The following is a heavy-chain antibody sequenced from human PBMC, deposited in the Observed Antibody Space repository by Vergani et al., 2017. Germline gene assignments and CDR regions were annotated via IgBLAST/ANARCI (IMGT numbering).Heavy chain of an antibody. J-gene: IGHJ6*03. Sequence: QITLKESGPTLVKPTQTLTLTCTFSGFSLNTRGVSVAWIRQPPGKALGCLALIYWNDDQHYSPSLNNRVTITKDTSKNQVVLTMTNMDDVDTGTYYCVYRKTWCGTTGCFYPIYYYYYMDVWGKGTTVTVSS. CDR1: GFSLNTRGVS. CDR3: VYRKTWCGTTGCFYPIYYYYYMDV. D-gene: IGHD1-7*01. V-gene: IGHV2-5*04. CDR2: IYWNDDQ.